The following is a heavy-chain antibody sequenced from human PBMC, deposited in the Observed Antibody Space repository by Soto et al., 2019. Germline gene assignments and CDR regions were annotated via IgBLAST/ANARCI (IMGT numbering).Heavy chain of an antibody. CDR2: IYYSGST. V-gene: IGHV4-39*01. CDR1: GGSISSRSYY. Sequence: QLQLQESGPGLVKPSETLSLTCTVSGGSISSRSYYWGWIRQPPGKGLEWIGSIYYSGSTYYNPSRKSRVTISVDTSKNQFSLKRSSVTAADTAVYYCARHTPAIAISDHWGQGTLVTVSS. CDR3: ARHTPAIAISDH. D-gene: IGHD2-21*01. J-gene: IGHJ4*02.